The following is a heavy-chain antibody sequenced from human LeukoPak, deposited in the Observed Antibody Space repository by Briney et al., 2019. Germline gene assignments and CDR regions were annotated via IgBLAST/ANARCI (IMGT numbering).Heavy chain of an antibody. J-gene: IGHJ4*02. CDR3: ARGQEELMVATPIDY. D-gene: IGHD5-12*01. Sequence: SVKVSCKASGGTFSSYAISWVRQAPGQGLEWMGGIIPIFGTANYAQKFQGRVTITADESTSTAYMELSSLRSEDTAVYYCARGQEELMVATPIDYWGQGTLVTVSS. CDR2: IIPIFGTA. CDR1: GGTFSSYA. V-gene: IGHV1-69*13.